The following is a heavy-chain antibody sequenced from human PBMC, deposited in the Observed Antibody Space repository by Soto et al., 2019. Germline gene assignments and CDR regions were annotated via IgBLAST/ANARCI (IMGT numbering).Heavy chain of an antibody. CDR1: GGSISYEYYH. Sequence: SETLSLTCTVSGGSISYEYYHWTWIRQSPGKGLEWIGYIHYSGSIIYNPSFKSRVTISVDTSKNQFSLQLGSVTAADTAVYFCAREDDGGDRDYYGLDVWGQGTTVTV. J-gene: IGHJ6*02. D-gene: IGHD2-21*02. CDR3: AREDDGGDRDYYGLDV. V-gene: IGHV4-30-4*08. CDR2: IHYSGSI.